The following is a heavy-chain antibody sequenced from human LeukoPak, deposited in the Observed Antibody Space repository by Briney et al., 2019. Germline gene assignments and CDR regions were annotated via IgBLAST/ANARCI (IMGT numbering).Heavy chain of an antibody. CDR3: ASEYKYDSSGANAFDI. J-gene: IGHJ3*02. CDR1: GYTFTGHY. D-gene: IGHD3-22*01. Sequence: ASVKVSCKASGYTFTGHYIHWVRQAPGQGLEWMGWIHPNTGGTKYAQKFQGRVTMTRDTSSSTAYMELSSLRSADTAVYYCASEYKYDSSGANAFDIWGQGTMVTVSS. CDR2: IHPNTGGT. V-gene: IGHV1-2*02.